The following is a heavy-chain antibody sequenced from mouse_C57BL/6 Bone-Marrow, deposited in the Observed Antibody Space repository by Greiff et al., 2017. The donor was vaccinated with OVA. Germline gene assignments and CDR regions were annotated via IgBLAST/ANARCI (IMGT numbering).Heavy chain of an antibody. CDR2: ISSGSSTI. D-gene: IGHD2-1*01. Sequence: EVMLVESGGGLVKPGGSLKLSCAASGFTFSDYGMHWVRQAPEKGLEWVAYISSGSSTIYYADTVKGRFTISRANAKNTLFLQMTSLRSEDTAMYYCARRLPYENYFDYWGQGTTLTVSS. V-gene: IGHV5-17*01. CDR1: GFTFSDYG. J-gene: IGHJ2*01. CDR3: ARRLPYENYFDY.